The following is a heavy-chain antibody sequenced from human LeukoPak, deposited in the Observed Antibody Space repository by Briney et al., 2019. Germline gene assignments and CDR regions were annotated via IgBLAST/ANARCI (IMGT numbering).Heavy chain of an antibody. D-gene: IGHD6-13*01. V-gene: IGHV4-4*07. CDR1: GGPIRGYY. Sequence: SETLALTCTVPGGPIRGYYWSWIRQPAGMGLISIGRVSTSASTPYSLSLTCRVTMSVDTSRNQFALNLSSVPAADTAVYYCAREGQQMPLDYWGRGTLVTVSS. CDR3: AREGQQMPLDY. CDR2: VSTSAST. J-gene: IGHJ4*01.